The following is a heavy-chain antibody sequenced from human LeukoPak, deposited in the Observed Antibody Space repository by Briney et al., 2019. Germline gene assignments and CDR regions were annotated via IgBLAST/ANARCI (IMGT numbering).Heavy chain of an antibody. V-gene: IGHV3-48*03. Sequence: GGSLRLSCAASGFTSSSYEMNWVRQAPGKGLEWVSYISSSGSTIYYADSVKGRFTISRDNAKNSLYLQMNSLRAEDTAVYYCARGFPVSDYVWGSYREHDAFDIWGQGTMVTVSS. CDR2: ISSSGSTI. CDR1: GFTSSSYE. J-gene: IGHJ3*02. D-gene: IGHD3-16*02. CDR3: ARGFPVSDYVWGSYREHDAFDI.